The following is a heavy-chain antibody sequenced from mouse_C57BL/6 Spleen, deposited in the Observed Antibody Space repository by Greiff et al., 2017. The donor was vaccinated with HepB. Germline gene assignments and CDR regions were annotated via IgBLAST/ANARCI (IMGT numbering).Heavy chain of an antibody. CDR3: TITTEPTYWYFDV. J-gene: IGHJ1*03. CDR1: GFNIKDYY. V-gene: IGHV14-1*01. CDR2: IDPEDGDT. Sequence: EVKLQESGAELVRPGASVKLSCTASGFNIKDYYMHWVKQRPEQGLEWIGRIDPEDGDTEYAPKFQGKATMTADTSSNTAYLQLSSLTSEDTAVYYCTITTEPTYWYFDVWGTGTTVTVSS. D-gene: IGHD1-1*01.